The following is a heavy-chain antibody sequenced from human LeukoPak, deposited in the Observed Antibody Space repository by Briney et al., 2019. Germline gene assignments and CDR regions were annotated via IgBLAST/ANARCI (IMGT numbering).Heavy chain of an antibody. V-gene: IGHV1-18*01. D-gene: IGHD2-2*01. CDR3: ARDINAYCSSTSCYQPYFDY. CDR1: GYTFTSYG. Sequence: ASVKVSCKASGYTFTSYGISWVRQAPGQGLEWMGWISAYNGNTNYAQKLQGRVTMTTDTSTSIAYMELRSLRSDDTAVYYCARDINAYCSSTSCYQPYFDYWGQGTLVTVSS. CDR2: ISAYNGNT. J-gene: IGHJ4*02.